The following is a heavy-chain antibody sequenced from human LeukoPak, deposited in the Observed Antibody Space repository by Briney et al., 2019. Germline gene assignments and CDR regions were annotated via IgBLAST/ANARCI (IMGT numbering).Heavy chain of an antibody. D-gene: IGHD2/OR15-2a*01. V-gene: IGHV4-4*07. J-gene: IGHJ4*02. CDR3: ARDFYGDDGHHPFCY. CDR1: GGSISTYY. Sequence: SETLSLTCSVAGGSISTYYWNWLRQPAGKELEWIGRIFASGSTNYNPSLKSRVTISMDKAKNHFSLILKSVTAADTAFYYCARDFYGDDGHHPFCYWAQGILVTVSS. CDR2: IFASGST.